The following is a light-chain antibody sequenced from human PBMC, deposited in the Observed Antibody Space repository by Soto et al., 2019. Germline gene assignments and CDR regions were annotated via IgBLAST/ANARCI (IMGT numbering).Light chain of an antibody. Sequence: DIQMTQSPSSVSAFVGDRVTITCRATQGISNWLAWYQQKPGQAPKLLIYAATSLQDGVPLRFSGSGSGADFTLTISALQPEDFATYYCQQANSLPLTFGGGTKVEIK. CDR2: AAT. J-gene: IGKJ4*01. V-gene: IGKV1-12*01. CDR3: QQANSLPLT. CDR1: QGISNW.